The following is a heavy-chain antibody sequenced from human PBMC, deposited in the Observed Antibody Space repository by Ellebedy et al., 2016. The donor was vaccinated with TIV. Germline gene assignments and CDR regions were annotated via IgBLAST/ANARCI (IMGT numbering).Heavy chain of an antibody. V-gene: IGHV3-53*01. CDR2: IYSGVSGGST. CDR3: TRGKARTGYQYGMDL. Sequence: PGGSLRLSCAASGFSLNVNYMRWVRQAPGKGLAWVAIIYSGVSGGSTYYADSVKGRFTISRDNSKNTVYLQMNSLRDEDTAVYFCTRGKARTGYQYGMDLWGQGTTVAVSS. CDR1: GFSLNVNY. D-gene: IGHD6-13*01. J-gene: IGHJ6*02.